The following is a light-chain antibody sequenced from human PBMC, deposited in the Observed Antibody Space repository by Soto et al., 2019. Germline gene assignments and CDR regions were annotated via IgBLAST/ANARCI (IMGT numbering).Light chain of an antibody. J-gene: IGKJ1*01. CDR3: QKYDSAPQT. V-gene: IGKV1-27*01. Sequence: DIQMTPSPSSLSASVGDRVTITCRASQGISNYLAWYQQKPGKVPKLLIYAASTLQLGVPSRFSGSGSETYFTLTISSLQPEDVATYYCQKYDSAPQTFGQGTKVEIK. CDR2: AAS. CDR1: QGISNY.